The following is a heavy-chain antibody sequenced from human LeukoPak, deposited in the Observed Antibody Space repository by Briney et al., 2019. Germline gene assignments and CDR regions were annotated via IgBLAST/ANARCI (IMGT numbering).Heavy chain of an antibody. CDR2: ISSSSSYI. V-gene: IGHV3-21*01. Sequence: GGSLRLSCAASGFTFSSYSMNWVRQAPGKGLEWVSSISSSSSYIYYADSVKGRFTISRDNAKNSLYLQLNSLRAEDTAVYYCAGCAGNSCYFDYWGQGTLVIVSS. CDR3: AGCAGNSCYFDY. CDR1: GFTFSSYS. D-gene: IGHD1-1*01. J-gene: IGHJ4*02.